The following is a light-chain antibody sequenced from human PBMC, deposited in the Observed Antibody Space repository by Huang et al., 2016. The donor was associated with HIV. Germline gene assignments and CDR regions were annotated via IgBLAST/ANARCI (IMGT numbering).Light chain of an antibody. CDR2: VSA. V-gene: IGKV2-28*01. J-gene: IGKJ1*01. Sequence: IVVTQSPLSLPVTPGEPASISCRSSQSLLHSNGYNYLHWYLQKPGQSPQLLIYVSANRASGVPDRFSGSGSGADFTLRISRVEAEDVGVYYCIQALQTPWTFGQGTKVEI. CDR3: IQALQTPWT. CDR1: QSLLHSNGYNY.